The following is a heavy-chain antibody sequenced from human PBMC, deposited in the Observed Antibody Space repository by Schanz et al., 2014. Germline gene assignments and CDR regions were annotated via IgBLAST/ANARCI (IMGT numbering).Heavy chain of an antibody. CDR3: ARPALWFGDNCFDP. CDR1: GFAFSSFA. D-gene: IGHD3-10*01. CDR2: VSSRSDEI. J-gene: IGHJ5*02. Sequence: EVQLMESGGGLVKPGGSLRLSCVASGFAFSSFAMTWVRQAPGKGLEWVAAVSSRSDEIKYADSVRGRFTISRDNSRSTMYLQMNSLRAEDTAVYYCARPALWFGDNCFDPWGQGTLVTVSS. V-gene: IGHV3-21*06.